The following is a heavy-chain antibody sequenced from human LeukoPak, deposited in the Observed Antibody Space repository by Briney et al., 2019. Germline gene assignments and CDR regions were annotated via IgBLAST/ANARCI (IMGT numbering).Heavy chain of an antibody. V-gene: IGHV1-69*04. CDR1: VGTFSSYA. CDR3: ARSYYYDSSGYYPDY. D-gene: IGHD3-22*01. J-gene: IGHJ4*02. Sequence: SVRLSCKASVGTFSSYAISWVRQAPGQGLEWMGSIIPILGIPNYAQKFQGRITITADKSKSTAYMELSSLRSEDTAVYYCARSYYYDSSGYYPDYWGQGTLVTVSS. CDR2: IIPILGIP.